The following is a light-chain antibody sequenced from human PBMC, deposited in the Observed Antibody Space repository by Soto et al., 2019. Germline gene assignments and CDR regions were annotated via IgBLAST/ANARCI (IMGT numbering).Light chain of an antibody. Sequence: EIVMTQSPATLPVSPGERATLACRAIQSVSNNLAWYQQQPGQAPRLLIYGASTRATGFPARFSGSGSGTEFTLTISSLQSEDFAVYDCQQYNNWPLTVGGGTKVEIK. J-gene: IGKJ4*01. CDR1: QSVSNN. CDR3: QQYNNWPLT. CDR2: GAS. V-gene: IGKV3-15*01.